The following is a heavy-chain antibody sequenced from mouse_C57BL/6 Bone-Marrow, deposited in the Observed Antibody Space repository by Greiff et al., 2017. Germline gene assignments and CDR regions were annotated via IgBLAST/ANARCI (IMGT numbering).Heavy chain of an antibody. CDR1: GYTFTSYG. D-gene: IGHD1-1*01. J-gene: IGHJ3*01. CDR2: IYPRSGNT. CDR3: ARGTTVVATGEAWVAY. V-gene: IGHV1-81*01. Sequence: VQLQQSGAELARPGASVKLSCKASGYTFTSYGISWVKQRTGQGLEWIGEIYPRSGNTYYNEKFKGKATLTADKSSSTAYMELRSLTSEDSAVYFCARGTTVVATGEAWVAYWGQGTLVTVSA.